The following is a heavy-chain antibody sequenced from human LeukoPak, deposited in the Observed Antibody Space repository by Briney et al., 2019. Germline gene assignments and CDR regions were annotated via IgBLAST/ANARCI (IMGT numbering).Heavy chain of an antibody. D-gene: IGHD2-2*02. J-gene: IGHJ6*02. CDR2: MNPNSGNT. CDR3: ARVRDLDCSSTSCYRGNYYYYGMDV. CDR1: GYTFTSYD. Sequence: GASVKVSCKASGYTFTSYDINWVRQATGQGLEWMGWMNPNSGNTGYAQKFQGRVTMTRNTSISTAYMELSRLRSDDTAVYYCARVRDLDCSSTSCYRGNYYYYGMDVWGQGTTVTVSS. V-gene: IGHV1-8*01.